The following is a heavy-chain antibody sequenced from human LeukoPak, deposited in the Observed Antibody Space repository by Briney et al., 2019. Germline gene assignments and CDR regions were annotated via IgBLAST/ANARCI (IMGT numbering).Heavy chain of an antibody. CDR3: AKEPGSSWPNYYGMDV. CDR1: GFTFSSYA. D-gene: IGHD6-13*01. V-gene: IGHV3-23*01. CDR2: IIGSGGST. J-gene: IGHJ6*02. Sequence: GSLSLSCAASGFTFSSYAMSWVRQAPGKGLEWVSAIIGSGGSTYYADSVKGRFTISRDNSKNTLYLQMNSMRAEDTAVYYCAKEPGSSWPNYYGMDVWGQGTTVTVSS.